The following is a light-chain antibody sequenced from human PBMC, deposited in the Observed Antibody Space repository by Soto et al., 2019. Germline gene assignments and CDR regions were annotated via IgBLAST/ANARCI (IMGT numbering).Light chain of an antibody. CDR3: TSWITSTTMI. V-gene: IGLV2-14*03. Sequence: QSALTQPASVSGSPGQSITISCTGTSSDIGAYNLVSWYQQHPGKAPKLILYDVNIRPSGVSNRFSGSKSGNTASLTISGLQAEDEADYYCTSWITSTTMIFGGGTKLTVL. CDR1: SSDIGAYNL. J-gene: IGLJ2*01. CDR2: DVN.